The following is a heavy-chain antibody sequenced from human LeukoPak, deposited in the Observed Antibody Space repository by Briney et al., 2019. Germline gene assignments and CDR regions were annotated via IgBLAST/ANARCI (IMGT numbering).Heavy chain of an antibody. Sequence: PGGSPKPPRATPGIPLCNFWMGWVRQAPGKRPEWVANMNIDGSEKYYADSVKGRFSISRDNARNSVYLQMASLRVEDTAVYYCARDPVEWELLLDYWGQGTLVTVSS. CDR2: MNIDGSEK. CDR3: ARDPVEWELLLDY. J-gene: IGHJ4*02. D-gene: IGHD1-26*01. CDR1: GIPLCNFW. V-gene: IGHV3-7*01.